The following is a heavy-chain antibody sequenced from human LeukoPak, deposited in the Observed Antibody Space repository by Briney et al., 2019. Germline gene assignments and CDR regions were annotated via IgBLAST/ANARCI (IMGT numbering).Heavy chain of an antibody. CDR2: INHSGST. J-gene: IGHJ3*02. Sequence: PSETLSLTCAVYGGSFSGYYWSWIRQPPGKGLEWIGEINHSGSTNYNPSLKSRVTISVDTSKNQFSLKLSSVTAADTAVYYCARSIAAHYYYGSGSYAFDIWGQGTMVTVSS. CDR1: GGSFSGYY. CDR3: ARSIAAHYYYGSGSYAFDI. D-gene: IGHD3-10*01. V-gene: IGHV4-34*01.